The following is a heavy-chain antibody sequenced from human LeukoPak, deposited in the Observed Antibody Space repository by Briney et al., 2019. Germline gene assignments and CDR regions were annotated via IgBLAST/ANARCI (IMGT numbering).Heavy chain of an antibody. J-gene: IGHJ5*02. V-gene: IGHV1-2*02. CDR1: GYTFTDYY. Sequence: GASVKVSCKASGYTFTDYYIHWVRQAPGQGLEWMGWINPNSGGTNYAQKFQGRVTMTRDTSISTAYMELSRLRSDDTAVYYCATLRMRYSSGWSWFDPWGQGTLVTVSS. D-gene: IGHD6-19*01. CDR2: INPNSGGT. CDR3: ATLRMRYSSGWSWFDP.